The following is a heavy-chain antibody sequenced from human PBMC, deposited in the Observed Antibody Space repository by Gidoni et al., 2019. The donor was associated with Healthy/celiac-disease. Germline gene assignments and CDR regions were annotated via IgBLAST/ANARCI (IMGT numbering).Heavy chain of an antibody. CDR3: ARGPPGGYGSGSYYPPDY. J-gene: IGHJ4*02. CDR1: GYTFTSYD. D-gene: IGHD3-10*01. CDR2: MNSNSGNT. Sequence: QVQLVQSGAEVKKPGASVKVSCKASGYTFTSYDINWVRQATGQGLEWMGWMNSNSGNTGYAQKFQGRVTMTRNTSISTAYMELSSLRSEDTAVYYCARGPPGGYGSGSYYPPDYWGQGTLVTVSS. V-gene: IGHV1-8*01.